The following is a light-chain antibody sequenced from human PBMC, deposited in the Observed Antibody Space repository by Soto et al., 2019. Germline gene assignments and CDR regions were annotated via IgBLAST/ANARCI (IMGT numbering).Light chain of an antibody. CDR3: QQYGSSPGT. V-gene: IGKV3-20*01. CDR2: DAS. CDR1: QSVSSSY. J-gene: IGKJ1*01. Sequence: IVLTQSPCTLSLSPGGRATLSCRASQSVSSSYLAWYQQRPGQAPRLLIYDASSRATDIPDRFSGSGSGTDFTLTISRLEPDDFAVYYCQQYGSSPGTLGQGTKVDI.